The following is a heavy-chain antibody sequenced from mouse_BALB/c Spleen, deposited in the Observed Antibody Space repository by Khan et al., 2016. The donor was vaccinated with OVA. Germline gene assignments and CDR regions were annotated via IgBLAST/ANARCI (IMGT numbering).Heavy chain of an antibody. CDR3: AVIYYGYDWFTY. V-gene: IGHV2-3*01. J-gene: IGHJ3*01. Sequence: QVQLKESGPGLVAPSQSLSITCTVSGLSLTNYGISWIRQPPGKGLEWLGVIWGDGSTNYHSALISRLSINKDNSKSQVFLKLTSLQTDDTATYYGAVIYYGYDWFTYWGQGTLVTVSA. CDR2: IWGDGST. D-gene: IGHD2-2*01. CDR1: GLSLTNYG.